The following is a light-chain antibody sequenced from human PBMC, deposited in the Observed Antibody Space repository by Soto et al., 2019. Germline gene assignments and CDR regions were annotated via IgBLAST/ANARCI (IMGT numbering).Light chain of an antibody. CDR1: QSVSAGY. CDR3: QQYARSPAT. J-gene: IGKJ1*01. Sequence: EFVLTQSPGTLSLSPGERATLSCRASQSVSAGYLAWYQQKPGQAPRLLISGASSRATAIPDRFSGSGSGADFTLTISRLEPEDFAVYYCQQYARSPATFGQGTKVEIK. CDR2: GAS. V-gene: IGKV3-20*01.